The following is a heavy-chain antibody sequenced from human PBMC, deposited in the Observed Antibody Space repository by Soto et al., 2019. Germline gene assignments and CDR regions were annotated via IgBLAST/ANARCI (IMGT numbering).Heavy chain of an antibody. Sequence: QVQLVQSGAEVKKPGSSVKVSCKASGGTFSSYTISWVRQAPGQGLEWMGRIIPILGIANYAQKFQGRVTITAEKSTSTAYMELSSLRSEDTAVYYCASTDYYCSGGSCYPGGWGQGTLVTVSS. D-gene: IGHD2-15*01. CDR3: ASTDYYCSGGSCYPGG. V-gene: IGHV1-69*02. CDR2: IIPILGIA. CDR1: GGTFSSYT. J-gene: IGHJ4*02.